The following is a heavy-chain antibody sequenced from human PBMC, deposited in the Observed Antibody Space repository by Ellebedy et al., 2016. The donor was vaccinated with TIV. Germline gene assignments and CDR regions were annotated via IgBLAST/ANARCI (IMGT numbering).Heavy chain of an antibody. Sequence: GESLKISXAASGFTFSSYWMSWVRQAPGKGLEWVANIKQDGSEKYYVDSVKGRFTISRDNAKNSLYLQMNSLRAEDTAVYYCARDRIVATSPPGYWGQGTLVTVSS. V-gene: IGHV3-7*01. CDR3: ARDRIVATSPPGY. J-gene: IGHJ4*02. CDR2: IKQDGSEK. D-gene: IGHD5-12*01. CDR1: GFTFSSYW.